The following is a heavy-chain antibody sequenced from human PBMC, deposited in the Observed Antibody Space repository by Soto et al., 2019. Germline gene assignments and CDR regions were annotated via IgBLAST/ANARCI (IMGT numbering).Heavy chain of an antibody. Sequence: LRLSCAASGFTFSSYAMSWVRQAPGKGLEWVSAISGSGGSTYYADSVKGRFTISRDNSKNTLYLQMNSLRAEDTAVYYCARADSSSPNNWFGPWGQGTLVTVSS. V-gene: IGHV3-23*01. CDR2: ISGSGGST. J-gene: IGHJ5*02. CDR1: GFTFSSYA. CDR3: ARADSSSPNNWFGP. D-gene: IGHD6-6*01.